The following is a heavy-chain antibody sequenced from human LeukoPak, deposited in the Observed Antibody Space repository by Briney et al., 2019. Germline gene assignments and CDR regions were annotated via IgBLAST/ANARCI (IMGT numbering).Heavy chain of an antibody. J-gene: IGHJ4*02. V-gene: IGHV3-23*01. CDR2: VSDPHSGSQT. Sequence: GGSLRLSCAASGFTFSSYTMNWVRQALGQGLEWVSTVSDPHSGSQTHYADSVKGRFTISRDDSQTTVYLQMDSLRAEDTAVDYCTTRLQHHFDYWGQGTQVTVSS. D-gene: IGHD2-15*01. CDR1: GFTFSSYT. CDR3: TTRLQHHFDY.